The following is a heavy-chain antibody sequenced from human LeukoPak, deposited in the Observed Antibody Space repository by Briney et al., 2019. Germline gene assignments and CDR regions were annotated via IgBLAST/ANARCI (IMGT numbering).Heavy chain of an antibody. D-gene: IGHD3-22*01. J-gene: IGHJ4*02. Sequence: SETLSLTCAVYGGSFSGYYWSWIRQPPGKGLEWIGEINHSGSTNYNPSLKSRVTISVDTSKNQFSLKLSSVTAADTAVYYCARSSYYYDSSGAFDYWGQGTLVTVSS. CDR2: INHSGST. V-gene: IGHV4-34*01. CDR3: ARSSYYYDSSGAFDY. CDR1: GGSFSGYY.